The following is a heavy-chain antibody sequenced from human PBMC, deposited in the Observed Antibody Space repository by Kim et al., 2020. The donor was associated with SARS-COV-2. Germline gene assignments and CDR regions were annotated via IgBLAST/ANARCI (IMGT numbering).Heavy chain of an antibody. CDR2: INAYNGVT. J-gene: IGHJ4*02. CDR1: GYTFSNTA. V-gene: IGHV1-18*01. CDR3: ARDTGKLDY. Sequence: ASVKVSCSTSGYTFSNTAMSWVRQAPGLGLEWMGWINAYNGVTNYAQKFQGRVTMATDTSTGTGYMELRSLTPDDTAIYYCARDTGKLDYWGQGTLVIVS.